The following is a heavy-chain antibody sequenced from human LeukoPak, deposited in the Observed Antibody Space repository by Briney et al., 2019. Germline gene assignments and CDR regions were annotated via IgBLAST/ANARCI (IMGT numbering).Heavy chain of an antibody. CDR2: ISSDGNNK. Sequence: QSGGSLRLSCVDSGPTLSRHAMHWVRQAPGKGLEWVAVISSDGNNKYYTDPVKGRFTISRDSSKNTLYLQMNSLRAEDTAVYYCAREYYDFWSGYYGFDYWGQGTLVTVSS. V-gene: IGHV3-30-3*01. D-gene: IGHD3-3*01. J-gene: IGHJ4*02. CDR3: AREYYDFWSGYYGFDY. CDR1: GPTLSRHA.